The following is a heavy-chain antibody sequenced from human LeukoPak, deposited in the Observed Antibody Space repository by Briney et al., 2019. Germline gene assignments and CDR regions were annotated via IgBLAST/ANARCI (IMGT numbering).Heavy chain of an antibody. V-gene: IGHV3-48*04. CDR1: GFTFSSYS. Sequence: PGGSLRLSCAASGFTFSSYSMNWVRQAPGKGLEWISYISSSSSTIYYADSVKGRCTISRDNAKNSLSLQLNSVRAEDTAVYYCAASISWYYYFEYWGQGTLVTVSS. CDR2: ISSSSSTI. J-gene: IGHJ4*02. CDR3: AASISWYYYFEY. D-gene: IGHD6-13*01.